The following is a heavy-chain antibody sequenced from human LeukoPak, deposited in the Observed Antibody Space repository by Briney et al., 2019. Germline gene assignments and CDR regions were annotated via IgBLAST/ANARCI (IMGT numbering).Heavy chain of an antibody. CDR2: IYPGDSDI. Sequence: GESLKISCKGSGYSFTSYWIGWVRQMPGKGLEWMGIIYPGDSDIRYSPSFQGQVTISADKSISTAYLQWSSLKASDTAIYYSARDVDGYHKYFNYWGQGTLVTVSS. D-gene: IGHD6-25*01. J-gene: IGHJ4*02. V-gene: IGHV5-51*01. CDR3: ARDVDGYHKYFNY. CDR1: GYSFTSYW.